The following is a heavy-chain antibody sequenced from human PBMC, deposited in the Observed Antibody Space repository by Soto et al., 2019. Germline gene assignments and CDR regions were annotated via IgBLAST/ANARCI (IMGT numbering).Heavy chain of an antibody. CDR1: GGTFNSYT. CDR3: ALWGFRDGNKSKNNYYGMDV. J-gene: IGHJ6*02. V-gene: IGHV1-69*01. D-gene: IGHD3-10*01. Sequence: QVQMVQSGAEVKKPGSSVKVSCKASGGTFNSYTISWVRQAPGQGLEWMGGIIPIFETANYAQKFQGRVAITADESTSAAYMQLRSLRSEDTAVYYCALWGFRDGNKSKNNYYGMDVWGQGTTVTVSS. CDR2: IIPIFETA.